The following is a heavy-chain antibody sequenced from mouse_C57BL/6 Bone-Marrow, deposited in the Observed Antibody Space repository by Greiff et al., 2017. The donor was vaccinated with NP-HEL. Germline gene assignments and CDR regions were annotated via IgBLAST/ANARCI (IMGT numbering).Heavy chain of an antibody. Sequence: VQLQQPGPELVKPGASVKISCKASGYSFTDYNMNWVKQSNGKSLEWIGVINPNYGTTSYNQKFKGKATLTVDQSSSTAYMQLNSLTSEDSAVYYCARSMAYYSNYLYYYAMDYWGQGTSVTVSS. J-gene: IGHJ4*01. D-gene: IGHD2-5*01. CDR2: INPNYGTT. V-gene: IGHV1-39*01. CDR1: GYSFTDYN. CDR3: ARSMAYYSNYLYYYAMDY.